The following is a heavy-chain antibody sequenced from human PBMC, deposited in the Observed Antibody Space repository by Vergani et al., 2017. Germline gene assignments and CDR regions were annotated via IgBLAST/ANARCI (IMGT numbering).Heavy chain of an antibody. CDR3: ARDKAQSSTFPGGFGY. D-gene: IGHD3-10*01. CDR2: IIPILGKA. CDR1: GGTFSSYT. V-gene: IGHV1-69*08. J-gene: IGHJ4*02. Sequence: QVQLVQSGAEVKKPGASVKVSCKASGGTFSSYTISWVRQAPGQGLEWMGRIIPILGKANYAQKFRGRVTLTADKSTSTAYMELSSLRSEDTALYYCARDKAQSSTFPGGFGYWGQGSLLTLSS.